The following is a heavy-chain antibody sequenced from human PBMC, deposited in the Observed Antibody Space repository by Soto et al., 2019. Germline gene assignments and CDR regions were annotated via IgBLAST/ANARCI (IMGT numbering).Heavy chain of an antibody. CDR1: GFTFDDHA. CDR3: VKDMGSGFDGGGFDY. J-gene: IGHJ4*02. V-gene: IGHV3-9*01. CDR2: ITWNSGSM. Sequence: EVQLVESGGGLVQPGRSLRLSCAASGFTFDDHAMHWVRQAPGKGLQWVSGITWNSGSMGYADSVKGRFTISRDTAKNSLYLQMNSLRAEDTALYYCVKDMGSGFDGGGFDYWGQGTLVTVSS. D-gene: IGHD5-12*01.